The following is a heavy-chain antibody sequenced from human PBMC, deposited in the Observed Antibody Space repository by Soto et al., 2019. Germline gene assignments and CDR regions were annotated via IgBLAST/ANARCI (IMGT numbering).Heavy chain of an antibody. Sequence: LRLSCAASGFSFSSYGIHWVRQAPGKGLDWVALISYDGSNKYYADSVKGRFTISRDNSKNTLYLQMNSLRAEDTAVYYCARDGRMTIVVTNYGMDVWGQGTTVTVSS. V-gene: IGHV3-33*05. CDR1: GFSFSSYG. CDR3: ARDGRMTIVVTNYGMDV. CDR2: ISYDGSNK. J-gene: IGHJ6*02. D-gene: IGHD4-4*01.